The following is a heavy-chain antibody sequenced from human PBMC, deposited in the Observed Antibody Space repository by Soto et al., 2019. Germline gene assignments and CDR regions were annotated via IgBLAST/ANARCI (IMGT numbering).Heavy chain of an antibody. D-gene: IGHD3-9*01. CDR3: AREAYDILTGSPHGMDV. J-gene: IGHJ6*02. CDR2: INPNSGGT. V-gene: IGHV1-2*02. Sequence: ASVKVSCKASGYTFTGYYMHWVRQAPGQGLEWMGWINPNSGGTNYAQKFQGRVTMTRDTSISTAHMELSRLRSDDTAVYYCAREAYDILTGSPHGMDVWGQGTTVTVSS. CDR1: GYTFTGYY.